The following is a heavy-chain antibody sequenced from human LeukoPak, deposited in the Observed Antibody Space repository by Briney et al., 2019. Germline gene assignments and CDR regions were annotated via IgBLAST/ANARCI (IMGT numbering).Heavy chain of an antibody. CDR3: AKNSEVEVVAATYNWFDP. V-gene: IGHV3-23*01. CDR2: ISGSGGST. Sequence: GGSLRLSCAASGFTFSSYAMSWVRQAPGKGLEWVSAISGSGGSTYYADSVKGRFTISRDNSKNTLYLQMNSLRAEDTAVYYCAKNSEVEVVAATYNWFDPWGQGTLVTVSS. CDR1: GFTFSSYA. D-gene: IGHD2-15*01. J-gene: IGHJ5*02.